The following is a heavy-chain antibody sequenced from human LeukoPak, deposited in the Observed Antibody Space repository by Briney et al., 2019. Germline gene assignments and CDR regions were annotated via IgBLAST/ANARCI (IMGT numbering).Heavy chain of an antibody. CDR2: IYYIGST. V-gene: IGHV4-59*01. J-gene: IGHJ2*01. CDR1: GGSITSYY. D-gene: IGHD3-22*01. CDR3: ARDPYYDSSTYWYFDL. Sequence: PSETLSLTCTVSGGSITSYYWSWIRQPPGKGLEGIGYIYYIGSTNYNPSLKSRVTISVDTSKNQFSLKLSSVTAADTAVYYCARDPYYDSSTYWYFDLWGRGTLVTVSS.